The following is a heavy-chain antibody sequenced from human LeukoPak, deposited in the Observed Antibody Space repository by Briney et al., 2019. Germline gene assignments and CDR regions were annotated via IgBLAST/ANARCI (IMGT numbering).Heavy chain of an antibody. D-gene: IGHD4-17*01. Sequence: SVKVSCKASGFTFTSSAVQWVRQARGQRLEWIGWIVVGSGNTNYAQMFQERVTITRDMSTSTAYMELSSLRSEDTAVYYCAADLVDYGDYVPFDYWGQGTLVTVSS. J-gene: IGHJ4*02. V-gene: IGHV1-58*01. CDR1: GFTFTSSA. CDR3: AADLVDYGDYVPFDY. CDR2: IVVGSGNT.